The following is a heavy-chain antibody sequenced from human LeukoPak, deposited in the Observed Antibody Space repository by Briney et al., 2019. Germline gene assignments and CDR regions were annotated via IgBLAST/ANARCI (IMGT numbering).Heavy chain of an antibody. CDR3: AKEGYYYDSSGYNYYYMDV. CDR2: ISYDGSNK. D-gene: IGHD3-22*01. CDR1: GFTFSSYG. J-gene: IGHJ6*03. V-gene: IGHV3-30*18. Sequence: PGGSLRLSCAASGFTFSSYGMHWVRQAPGKGLEWVAVISYDGSNKYYADSVKGRFTISRDNSKNTLYLQMNSLRAEDTAVYYCAKEGYYYDSSGYNYYYMDVWGKGTTVTVSS.